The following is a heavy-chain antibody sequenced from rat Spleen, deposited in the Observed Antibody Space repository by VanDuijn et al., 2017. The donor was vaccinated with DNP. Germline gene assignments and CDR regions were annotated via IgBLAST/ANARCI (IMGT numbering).Heavy chain of an antibody. CDR3: VRRGGKGLFSK. V-gene: IGHV5S23*01. CDR1: GLTFSNYA. J-gene: IGHJ3*01. D-gene: IGHD3-1*01. CDR2: ITNSGSDT. Sequence: EVQLVESGGGLVQPGRSLKLSCAASGLTFSNYAMAWVRQAPTKGLEWVASITNSGSDTKYRDSVKGRFIVSRDNAKSTLDLQMDSLRSEDTATYYCVRRGGKGLFSKWGQGTLVTVSS.